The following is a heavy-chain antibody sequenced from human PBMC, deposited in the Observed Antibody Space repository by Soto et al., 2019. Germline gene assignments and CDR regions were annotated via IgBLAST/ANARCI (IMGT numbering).Heavy chain of an antibody. V-gene: IGHV4-59*11. CDR3: ARTYYSSGWYRMWFDP. CDR2: TYYSGST. CDR1: GGSISSHY. J-gene: IGHJ5*02. Sequence: SETLSLTCTVSGGSISSHYWSWIRQPPGKGLEWIGYTYYSGSTNYNPSLKSRVTISIDTSENQISLKLSSVTAADTAVYYCARTYYSSGWYRMWFDPWGQGTLVTVSS. D-gene: IGHD6-19*01.